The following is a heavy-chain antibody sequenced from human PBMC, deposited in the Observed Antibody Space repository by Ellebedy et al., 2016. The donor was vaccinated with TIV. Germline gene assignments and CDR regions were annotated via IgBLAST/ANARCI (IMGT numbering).Heavy chain of an antibody. V-gene: IGHV1-8*01. CDR1: GYTFTSYD. J-gene: IGHJ6*02. CDR3: ARGFDGSGSYYYYGMDV. Sequence: ASVKVSCKAPGYTFTSYDINWVRQATGQGLEWMGWMNPNSGSTGYAQKFQGRVTMTRNTSISTAYMELSSLRSEDTAVYYCARGFDGSGSYYYYGMDVWGQGTTVTVSS. CDR2: MNPNSGST. D-gene: IGHD3-10*01.